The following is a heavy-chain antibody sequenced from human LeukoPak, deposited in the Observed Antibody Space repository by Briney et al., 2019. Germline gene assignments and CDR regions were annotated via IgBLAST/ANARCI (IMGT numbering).Heavy chain of an antibody. V-gene: IGHV3-7*01. D-gene: IGHD6-6*01. CDR3: ATYHRSSYYYIDA. CDR1: GFTFTSYF. CDR2: IKQDGSEK. J-gene: IGHJ6*03. Sequence: GGSLRLSCVASGFTFTSYFMSWVRQAPGKGLEWVANIKQDGSEKYYVDSVKGRFTISRDNAKNSLYLQMDSLGAEDTAVYFCATYHRSSYYYIDAWGKGTTVTDSS.